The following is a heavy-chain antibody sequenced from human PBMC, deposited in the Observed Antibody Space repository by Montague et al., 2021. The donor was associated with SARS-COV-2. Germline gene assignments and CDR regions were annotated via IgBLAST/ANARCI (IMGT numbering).Heavy chain of an antibody. CDR3: ARRSAVPGSFDF. CDR2: TYDGGDAT. CDR1: GFAFRTKY. D-gene: IGHD3-3*01. V-gene: IGHV3-53*01. Sequence: SLRLSCAASGFAFRTKYLTWVRQAPGRGLEWVPVTYDGGDATYYADSVKGRFTVSRDDSKNTLFLQMSSLGAEDTAVYYCARRSAVPGSFDFWGQGTLVTVSS. J-gene: IGHJ4*02.